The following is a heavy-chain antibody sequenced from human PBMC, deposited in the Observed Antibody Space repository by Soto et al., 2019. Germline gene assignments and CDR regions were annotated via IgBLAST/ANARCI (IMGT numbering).Heavy chain of an antibody. D-gene: IGHD2-15*01. CDR3: AKGQGWSYYYDS. Sequence: EVQLLESGGGLVQPGESLRLSCAASGFTFSSFAMSWVRLAPGKGLEWFSSIGGSGGTYYADPVKGRFTISRDNSKNMLYLYLNSLRAEDTAIYYCAKGQGWSYYYDSWGQGTLVTVSS. V-gene: IGHV3-23*01. CDR2: IGGSGGT. J-gene: IGHJ4*02. CDR1: GFTFSSFA.